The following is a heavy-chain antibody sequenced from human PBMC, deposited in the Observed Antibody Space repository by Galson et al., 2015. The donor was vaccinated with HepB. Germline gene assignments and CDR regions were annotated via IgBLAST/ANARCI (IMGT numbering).Heavy chain of an antibody. Sequence: SLRLSCAASGFTVSSSSMSWVRQAPGKGLEWVSIIYSDDNTFYADSVKGRFTISRDNSKNMLYLQMNSLRAEDTAVYYCSRDLYSGHHTFGMWGQGTMVTVSS. CDR1: GFTVSSSS. V-gene: IGHV3-53*01. D-gene: IGHD4-23*01. CDR3: SRDLYSGHHTFGM. J-gene: IGHJ3*02. CDR2: IYSDDNT.